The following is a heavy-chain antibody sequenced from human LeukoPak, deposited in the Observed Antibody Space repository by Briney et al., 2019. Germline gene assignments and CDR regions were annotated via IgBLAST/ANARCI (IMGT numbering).Heavy chain of an antibody. J-gene: IGHJ4*02. CDR1: GFTFSTYW. CDR3: ARGIVVVVGASDHFDY. CDR2: ISPDGSDK. V-gene: IGHV3-7*01. D-gene: IGHD2-15*01. Sequence: QPGGSLRLSCVASGFTFSTYWMNWVRQAPGKGLERVGTISPDGSDKYYVDSVKGRFTISRDNAKTSLYLQINSLRADDTALYFCARGIVVVVGASDHFDYWGQGTLITVSS.